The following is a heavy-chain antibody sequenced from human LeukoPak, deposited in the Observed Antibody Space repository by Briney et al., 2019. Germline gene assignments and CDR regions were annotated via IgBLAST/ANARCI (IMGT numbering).Heavy chain of an antibody. D-gene: IGHD5-12*01. CDR2: ISGSDGSP. V-gene: IGHV3-23*01. Sequence: EXVAAISGSDGSPYHADSVKGRFSISRDNSKNTLYLQMDSLRAEDTAVYYCAKELIYRYFDYWGQGTLVTVSS. J-gene: IGHJ4*02. CDR3: AKELIYRYFDY.